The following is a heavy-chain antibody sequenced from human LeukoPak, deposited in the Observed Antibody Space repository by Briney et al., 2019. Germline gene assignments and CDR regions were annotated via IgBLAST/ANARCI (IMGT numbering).Heavy chain of an antibody. CDR3: ARHPIAVAGIDYYYYMDV. J-gene: IGHJ6*03. Sequence: GESLQISCKGSGYSFTSYWIGWVRQMPGKGLEWMGIIYPGDSDTRYSPSFQGQVTISADKSISTAYLQWSSLKASDTAMYYCARHPIAVAGIDYYYYMDVWGKGTTVTVSS. D-gene: IGHD6-19*01. CDR1: GYSFTSYW. V-gene: IGHV5-51*01. CDR2: IYPGDSDT.